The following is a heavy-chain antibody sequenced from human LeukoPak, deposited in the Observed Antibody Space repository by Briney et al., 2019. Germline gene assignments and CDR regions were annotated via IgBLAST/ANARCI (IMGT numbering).Heavy chain of an antibody. Sequence: PSETLSLTCAVYGGSFSGYYWSWIRQPAGKGLEWIGRIYTSGSTNYNPSLKSRVTISVDTSKNQFSLKLSSVTAADTAVYYCAIGVPAARYAFDIWGQGTMVTVSS. CDR3: AIGVPAARYAFDI. V-gene: IGHV4-59*10. D-gene: IGHD2-2*01. J-gene: IGHJ3*02. CDR2: IYTSGST. CDR1: GGSFSGYY.